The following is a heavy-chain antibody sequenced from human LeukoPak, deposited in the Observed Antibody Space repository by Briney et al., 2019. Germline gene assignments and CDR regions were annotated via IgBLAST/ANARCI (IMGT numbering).Heavy chain of an antibody. D-gene: IGHD6-19*01. V-gene: IGHV1-2*02. J-gene: IGHJ4*02. CDR2: INPNSGVT. CDR3: GSGQWLVGVFY. Sequence: ASVKVSCKASGHTFTGYYMHWVRQAPGQGLEWLGWINPNSGVTNYAQKFQGRIAMTRDTSITTVYMELSSLTSDDTAVYYCGSGQWLVGVFYWGQGTLVTVSS. CDR1: GHTFTGYY.